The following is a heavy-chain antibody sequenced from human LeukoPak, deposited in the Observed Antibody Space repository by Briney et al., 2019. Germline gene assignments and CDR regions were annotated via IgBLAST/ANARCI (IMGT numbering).Heavy chain of an antibody. Sequence: SETLSLTCAVYGGSFSGYYWSWIRQPPGKGLEWIGEINHSGSTNYNPSLKSRATISVDTSKNQFSLKLSSVTAADTAVYYCARGYNIDSSGIGFDYWGQGTLVTVSS. J-gene: IGHJ4*02. CDR2: INHSGST. CDR3: ARGYNIDSSGIGFDY. D-gene: IGHD3-22*01. V-gene: IGHV4-34*01. CDR1: GGSFSGYY.